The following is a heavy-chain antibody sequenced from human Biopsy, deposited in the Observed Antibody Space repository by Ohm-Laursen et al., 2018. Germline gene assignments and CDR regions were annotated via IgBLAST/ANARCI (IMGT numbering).Heavy chain of an antibody. Sequence: GSLRLSCAASGFSFSNYAMSWVRQAPGKGLEWVSGISGSGGSTYYADSVKGRFTISRDNSKNTLYLQMNSQRAEDTAVDYCARGGQGGILGWLFIGWGQGTLVTVSS. D-gene: IGHD3-3*01. CDR3: ARGGQGGILGWLFIG. V-gene: IGHV3-23*01. J-gene: IGHJ4*02. CDR2: ISGSGGST. CDR1: GFSFSNYA.